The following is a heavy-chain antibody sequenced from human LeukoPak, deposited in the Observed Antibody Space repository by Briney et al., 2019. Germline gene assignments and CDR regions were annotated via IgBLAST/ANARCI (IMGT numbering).Heavy chain of an antibody. CDR1: GGSFSGYY. CDR2: IYHTGST. CDR3: ASDRSGYYYVDY. J-gene: IGHJ4*02. V-gene: IGHV4-34*01. D-gene: IGHD3-22*01. Sequence: PSETLSLTCAVYGGSFSGYYWGWIRQPPGKGLEWIGNIYHTGSTYYNPSLKSRVTISVDTSKNQFSLKLSSVTAADTAVYFCASDRSGYYYVDYWGQGTLVTVSS.